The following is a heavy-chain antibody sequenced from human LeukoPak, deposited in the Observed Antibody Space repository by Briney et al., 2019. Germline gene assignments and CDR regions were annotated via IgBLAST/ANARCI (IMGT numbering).Heavy chain of an antibody. CDR3: AREGYSIDY. V-gene: IGHV6-1*01. J-gene: IGHJ4*02. CDR1: GDSVSSNSAA. CDR2: TYYRSNWYN. Sequence: SQTLSLTCAISGDSVSSNSAAWHWIRQSPSRGLEWLGRTYYRSNWYNDYALSVKSRITINPDTSKNQFSLRLNSVTPEDTAVYYCAREGYSIDYWGQGTLVTVSS. D-gene: IGHD6-13*01.